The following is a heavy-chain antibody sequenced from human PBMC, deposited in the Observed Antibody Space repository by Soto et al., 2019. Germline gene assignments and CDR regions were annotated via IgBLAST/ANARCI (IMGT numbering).Heavy chain of an antibody. Sequence: EVKLLESGGGLVPPGASARLSCLTSGFIFDNYAMSWVRQSPGRRLEWVAAISGSGHVTYYTQSVQGRFIIFRDKSKKTVFLQMNNLRAEDTAVYYCAKGRYFDSSGGCANYWGLGTLVTVSS. CDR3: AKGRYFDSSGGCANY. J-gene: IGHJ4*02. CDR1: GFIFDNYA. D-gene: IGHD3-22*01. V-gene: IGHV3-23*01. CDR2: ISGSGHVT.